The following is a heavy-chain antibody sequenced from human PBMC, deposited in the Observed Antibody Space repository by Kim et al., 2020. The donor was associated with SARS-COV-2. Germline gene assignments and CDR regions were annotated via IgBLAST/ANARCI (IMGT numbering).Heavy chain of an antibody. J-gene: IGHJ4*02. CDR3: AKGRLMSVAGPRDF. V-gene: IGHV3-9*01. D-gene: IGHD6-19*01. Sequence: YADSVRGRFAISRDNAKNSLHLQMDSLRSEDTALYYCAKGRLMSVAGPRDFWGQGTLGTVSS.